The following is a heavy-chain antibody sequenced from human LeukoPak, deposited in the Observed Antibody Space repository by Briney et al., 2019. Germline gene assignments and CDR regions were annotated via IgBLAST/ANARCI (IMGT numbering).Heavy chain of an antibody. D-gene: IGHD6-13*01. J-gene: IGHJ6*03. Sequence: GASVKVSCKASGGTFISYAISWVRQAPGQGPGWMGWINPNSGGTNYAQKLQGRVTMTRDTYISTAYMELSSLRSDDTAVYYCARAAATGTLWYYYYYMDVWGKGTTVTVSS. CDR3: ARAAATGTLWYYYYYMDV. CDR2: INPNSGGT. CDR1: GGTFISYA. V-gene: IGHV1-2*02.